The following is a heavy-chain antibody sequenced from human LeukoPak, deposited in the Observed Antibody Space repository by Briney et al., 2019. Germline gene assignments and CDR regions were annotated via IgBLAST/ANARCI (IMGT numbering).Heavy chain of an antibody. CDR3: ASSGIAARQDNWFDP. J-gene: IGHJ5*02. D-gene: IGHD6-6*01. Sequence: SVNISCKASGSTFSSYAISWVRHAPGQGLEWMGGIIPIFGTANYAQKFQGRVTITTDESTSTAYMELSSLRSEDTAVYYCASSGIAARQDNWFDPWGQGTLVTVSS. CDR2: IIPIFGTA. CDR1: GSTFSSYA. V-gene: IGHV1-69*05.